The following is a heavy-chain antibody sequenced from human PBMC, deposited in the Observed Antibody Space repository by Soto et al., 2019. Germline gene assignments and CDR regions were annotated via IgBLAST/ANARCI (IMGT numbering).Heavy chain of an antibody. D-gene: IGHD6-6*01. Sequence: QVQLVQSGAEVKKPGSSVKVSCKASGGTFSSYTISWVRQAPGQGLEWMGRIIPILGIANYAQKFQGRVTITADKSTSTAYMELSSLRSEDTAVYYCARERRTTKTYSSSSVYYYMDVWGKGTTVTVSS. CDR3: ARERRTTKTYSSSSVYYYMDV. J-gene: IGHJ6*03. CDR2: IIPILGIA. CDR1: GGTFSSYT. V-gene: IGHV1-69*08.